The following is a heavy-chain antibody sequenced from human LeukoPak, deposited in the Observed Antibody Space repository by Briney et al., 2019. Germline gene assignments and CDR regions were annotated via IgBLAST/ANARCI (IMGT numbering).Heavy chain of an antibody. D-gene: IGHD6-19*01. J-gene: IGHJ4*02. CDR3: ARDKLGSGYSSDFDY. CDR2: ISGIGGGT. CDR1: GFTLINYA. Sequence: GGSLRLSCTTSGFTLINYAMSWVRQAPGRGLEWVSAISGIGGGTKYADSVRGRFTISRDISKNTLYLQMNSLRAEDTAVYYCARDKLGSGYSSDFDYWGQGTLVTVSS. V-gene: IGHV3-23*01.